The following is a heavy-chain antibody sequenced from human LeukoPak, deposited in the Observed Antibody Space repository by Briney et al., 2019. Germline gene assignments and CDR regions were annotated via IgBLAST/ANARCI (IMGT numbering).Heavy chain of an antibody. CDR1: GGSISSYY. CDR2: IYYSGST. Sequence: PSETLSLTCTVSGGSISSYYWSWIRQPPGKGLEWIGYIYYSGSTNYNPSLKSRVTISVDTSKNQFSLKLSSGTAADTAVYYCASYSYYYDSSGYFDYWGQGTLVTVSS. V-gene: IGHV4-59*01. CDR3: ASYSYYYDSSGYFDY. J-gene: IGHJ4*02. D-gene: IGHD3-22*01.